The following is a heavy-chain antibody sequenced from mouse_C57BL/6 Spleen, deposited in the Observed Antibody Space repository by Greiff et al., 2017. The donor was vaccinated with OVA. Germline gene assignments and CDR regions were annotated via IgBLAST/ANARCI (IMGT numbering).Heavy chain of an antibody. D-gene: IGHD2-3*01. J-gene: IGHJ1*03. CDR2: ISNGGGST. CDR3: ARHDGTGYFDV. Sequence: EVHLVESGGGLVQPGGSLKLSCAASGFTFSDYYMYWVRQTPEKRLEWVAYISNGGGSTYYPDTVKGRFTISRDNAKNTLYLQMSRLKSEDTAVYYCARHDGTGYFDVWGTGTTVTVSS. V-gene: IGHV5-12*01. CDR1: GFTFSDYY.